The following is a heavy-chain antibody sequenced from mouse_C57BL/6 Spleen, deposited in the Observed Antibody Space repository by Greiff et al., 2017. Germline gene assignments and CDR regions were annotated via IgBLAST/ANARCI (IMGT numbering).Heavy chain of an antibody. D-gene: IGHD4-1*01. V-gene: IGHV6-3*01. J-gene: IGHJ1*03. CDR1: GFTFSNYW. Sequence: EVQLKESGGGLVQPGGSMKLSCVASGFTFSNYWMNWVRQSPEKGLEWVAQIRLKSDNYATHYAESVKGRFTISRDDSKSSVYLQMNNLRAEDTGIYYCTGGNWDRDWYFDVWGTGTTVTVSS. CDR2: IRLKSDNYAT. CDR3: TGGNWDRDWYFDV.